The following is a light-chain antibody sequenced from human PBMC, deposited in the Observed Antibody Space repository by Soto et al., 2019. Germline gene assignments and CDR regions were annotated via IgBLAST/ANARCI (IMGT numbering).Light chain of an antibody. J-gene: IGKJ5*01. CDR3: QQSYSTPSVT. CDR2: AAS. CDR1: QSISSY. Sequence: QSPSSLSASVGDRVTITCRASQSISSYLNWYQQKPGKAPKLLIYAASSLQSGLPSRFSGSGSGTDFTLTISSLQPEDFATYYCQQSYSTPSVTFGQGTRLEIK. V-gene: IGKV1-39*01.